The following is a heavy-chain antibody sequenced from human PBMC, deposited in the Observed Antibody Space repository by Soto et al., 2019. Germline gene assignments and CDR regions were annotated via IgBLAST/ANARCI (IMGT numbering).Heavy chain of an antibody. CDR1: GFTFSSYG. J-gene: IGHJ4*02. CDR3: ARSRSFGGAELDY. CDR2: IWYDGSNK. Sequence: QVQLVESGGGVVQPGRSLRLSCAASGFTFSSYGMHWVRQAPGKGLEWVAVIWYDGSNKYYADSVKGRFTIYRDNSKNTLYLQMNSLRAEDTAVYYCARSRSFGGAELDYWGQGTLVTVSS. D-gene: IGHD3-16*01. V-gene: IGHV3-33*01.